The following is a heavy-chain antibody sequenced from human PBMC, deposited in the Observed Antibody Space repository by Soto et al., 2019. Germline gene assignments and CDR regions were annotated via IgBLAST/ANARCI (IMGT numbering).Heavy chain of an antibody. CDR3: ARLLAGVDYGMDV. D-gene: IGHD2-15*01. Sequence: SHTLSLTCAISGDNVPSNSAALNWIRQSPSRGLEWLGRTYYRSKWYNDYAVSVKSRITINPDTSKNQFSLQLNSVTPEDTAVYYCARLLAGVDYGMDVWGQGTTVTVSS. V-gene: IGHV6-1*01. CDR2: TYYRSKWYN. J-gene: IGHJ6*02. CDR1: GDNVPSNSAA.